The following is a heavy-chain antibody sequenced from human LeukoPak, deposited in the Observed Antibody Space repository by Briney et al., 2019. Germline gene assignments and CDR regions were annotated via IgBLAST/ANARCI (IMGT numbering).Heavy chain of an antibody. CDR1: GVTVSSNY. Sequence: TGGSLSLSCAASGVTVSSNYMSWVRQAPGKGLEWVSVIYSGASTYYADSVKGRFTISRDNSKNTLYLQMNSLRAEATAAYYCARGSSSFDPWGQGTLVTVSS. V-gene: IGHV3-53*01. CDR3: ARGSSSFDP. J-gene: IGHJ5*02. CDR2: IYSGAST.